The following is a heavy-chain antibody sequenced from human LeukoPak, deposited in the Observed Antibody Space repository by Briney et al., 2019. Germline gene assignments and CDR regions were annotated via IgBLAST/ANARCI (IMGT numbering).Heavy chain of an antibody. Sequence: SVKVSCKASGGTFSSYAISWVRQAPGQGLEWMGRIIPILGIANYAQKFQGRVTITADKSTSTAYMELSSLRSEDTAVYYCARAEPGYCSGGSCYSREYYYYYYGMDVWGQGTTVTVSS. CDR1: GGTFSSYA. CDR2: IIPILGIA. V-gene: IGHV1-69*04. D-gene: IGHD2-15*01. J-gene: IGHJ6*02. CDR3: ARAEPGYCSGGSCYSREYYYYYYGMDV.